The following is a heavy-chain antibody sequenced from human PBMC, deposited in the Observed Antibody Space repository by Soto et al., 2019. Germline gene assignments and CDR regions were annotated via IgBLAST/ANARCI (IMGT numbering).Heavy chain of an antibody. D-gene: IGHD3-10*01. CDR3: ARVSRFNGSGSYYRPSEYFQH. CDR2: INPNSGGT. CDR1: GYTFTGYY. J-gene: IGHJ1*01. Sequence: ASVKVSCKASGYTFTGYYMHWVRQAPGQGLEWMGWINPNSGGTNYAQKFQGWVTMTRDTSISTAYMELSRLRSDDTAVYYCARVSRFNGSGSYYRPSEYFQHWGQGTLVTVSS. V-gene: IGHV1-2*04.